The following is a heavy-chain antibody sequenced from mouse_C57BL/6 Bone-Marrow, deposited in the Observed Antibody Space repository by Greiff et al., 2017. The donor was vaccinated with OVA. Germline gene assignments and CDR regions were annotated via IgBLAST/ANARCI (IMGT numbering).Heavy chain of an antibody. CDR1: GFTFSSYG. V-gene: IGHV5-6*02. Sequence: DVKLQESGGDLVKPGGSLKLSCAASGFTFSSYGMSWVRQTPDKRLEWVATISSGGSYTYYPDSVKGRFTISRDNAKNTLYLQKSSLKSEETAMYYCARRGSGAMDYWGQGTSVTVSS. J-gene: IGHJ4*01. CDR2: ISSGGSYT. CDR3: ARRGSGAMDY. D-gene: IGHD1-1*01.